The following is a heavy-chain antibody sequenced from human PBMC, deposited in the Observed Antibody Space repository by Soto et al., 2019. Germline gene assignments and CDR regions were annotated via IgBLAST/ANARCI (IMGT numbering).Heavy chain of an antibody. V-gene: IGHV4-38-2*02. CDR3: AKAHVRLVAGSTFVY. CDR2: IYHVGTT. D-gene: IGHD6-19*01. CDR1: GYSISSGSY. J-gene: IGHJ4*01. Sequence: SETLSLTFTVSGYSISSGSYWGWIRQPPGKGPEWIASIYHVGTTFYNPSLKSRVTVSVHKSNIQFSLKLRSATAADTAVYYCAKAHVRLVAGSTFVYWGHETLVKVSS.